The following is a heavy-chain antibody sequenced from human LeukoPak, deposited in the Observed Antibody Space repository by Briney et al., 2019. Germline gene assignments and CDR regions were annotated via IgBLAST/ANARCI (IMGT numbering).Heavy chain of an antibody. CDR1: GGSISSDPYY. CDR2: VYPSGTT. V-gene: IGHV4-61*02. D-gene: IGHD1-1*01. J-gene: IGHJ4*02. CDR3: ARGQGTTNFDY. Sequence: SETLSLTCTVSGGSISSDPYYWNWIRQSAGRGLEWIERVYPSGTTNYNPSLKSRVTISIDTSKNQFSLKLTSVTAADAAVYFCARGQGTTNFDYWGQGTLVTVSS.